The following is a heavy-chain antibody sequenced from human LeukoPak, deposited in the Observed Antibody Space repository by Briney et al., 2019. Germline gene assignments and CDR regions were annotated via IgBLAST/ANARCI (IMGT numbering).Heavy chain of an antibody. J-gene: IGHJ4*02. CDR1: GGSISSSSHY. CDR3: ARDRVGDYFDY. CDR2: IFYSGST. Sequence: SETLSLTCTVSGGSISSSSHYWGWIRQPTGKGQEWIGSIFYSGSTYYTPSLKSRVTISIDTSKNQFSLKLSSVTAADTAVYYCARDRVGDYFDYWGQGTLVTVSS. V-gene: IGHV4-39*02. D-gene: IGHD3-16*01.